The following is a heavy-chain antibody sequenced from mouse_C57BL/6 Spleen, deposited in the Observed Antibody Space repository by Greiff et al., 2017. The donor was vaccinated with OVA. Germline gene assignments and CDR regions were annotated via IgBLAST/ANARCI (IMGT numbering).Heavy chain of an antibody. CDR1: GYTFTSYW. CDR2: IDPSDSYT. D-gene: IGHD1-1*01. CDR3: ARKTTVVATDYYDAMDY. V-gene: IGHV1-59*01. J-gene: IGHJ4*01. Sequence: VQLQQPGAELVRPGTSVKLSCKASGYTFTSYWMHWVKQRPGQGLEWIGVIDPSDSYTNYNQKFKGKATLTVDTSSSTAYMQLSSLTSEDSAVYYWARKTTVVATDYYDAMDYWGQGTSVTVSS.